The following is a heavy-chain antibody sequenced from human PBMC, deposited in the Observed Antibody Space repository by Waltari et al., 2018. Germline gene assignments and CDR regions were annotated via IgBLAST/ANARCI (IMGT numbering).Heavy chain of an antibody. V-gene: IGHV4-59*08. CDR3: ARWDASGRYFGD. Sequence: QVHLQESGPGLVKQSGTLSLTCSVSGGSIRSYFWNWIRQPPGKGLEWNGYIRHTGSTKWNPSLESRVTMSVDTSKSQFSLRMTSVTAADTAVYYCARWDASGRYFGDWGQGTPVTVSS. CDR1: GGSIRSYF. J-gene: IGHJ1*01. CDR2: IRHTGST. D-gene: IGHD5-12*01.